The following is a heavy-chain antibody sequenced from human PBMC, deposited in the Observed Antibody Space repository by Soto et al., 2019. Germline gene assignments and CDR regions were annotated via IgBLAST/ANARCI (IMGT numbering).Heavy chain of an antibody. Sequence: QVQLQESGPGLVKPSETLSLTCTVSGGSISSYYWSWIRQPPGKGLEWIGYIYYSGSTNYNPSLKSRVTISVDTSKNQFSLRLNSVTAPDTAVYYCARGSTYSSSWPFDYWGQGTLVSVSS. D-gene: IGHD6-13*01. J-gene: IGHJ4*02. CDR2: IYYSGST. V-gene: IGHV4-59*08. CDR1: GGSISSYY. CDR3: ARGSTYSSSWPFDY.